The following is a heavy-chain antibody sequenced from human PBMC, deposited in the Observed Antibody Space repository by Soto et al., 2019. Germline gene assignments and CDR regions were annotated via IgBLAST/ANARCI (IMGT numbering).Heavy chain of an antibody. V-gene: IGHV5-51*01. D-gene: IGHD3-22*01. Sequence: RGESLKISCEGSGYSFSNYWIGWVRQMPGKGLEWMGTIYPGDSDTRYSPSFQGQVTISADKSISTAYLQWSSLQASDTAMYYCARRHYDNSGYYFDYWGQGTLVTVSS. J-gene: IGHJ4*02. CDR1: GYSFSNYW. CDR3: ARRHYDNSGYYFDY. CDR2: IYPGDSDT.